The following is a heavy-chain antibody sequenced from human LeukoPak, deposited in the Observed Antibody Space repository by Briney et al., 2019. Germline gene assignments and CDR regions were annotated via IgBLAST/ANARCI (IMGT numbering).Heavy chain of an antibody. CDR3: ARTRYYDSSGYSLFDY. Sequence: PSETLSLTCAVYGGSFSGYYWSWIRQPPGKGLEWIGEINHSGSTNYNPSLKSRVTISVDTSKNQFSLKLNSVTAADTAVYYCARTRYYDSSGYSLFDYWGQGTLVTVSS. D-gene: IGHD3-22*01. CDR1: GGSFSGYY. J-gene: IGHJ4*02. V-gene: IGHV4-34*01. CDR2: INHSGST.